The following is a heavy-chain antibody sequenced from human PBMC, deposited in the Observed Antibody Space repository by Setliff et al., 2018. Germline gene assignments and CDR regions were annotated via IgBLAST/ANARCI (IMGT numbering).Heavy chain of an antibody. Sequence: SETLSLTCTVSDDSISSRHYYWRWIRQPAGKGLEWLGQIYTSWSTNYNPSLKGRATLSIDASKKQFSLKLTSVTAADTAVYYCARMSGFLYMDVWGKGTTVTVSS. D-gene: IGHD3-3*01. CDR2: IYTSWST. CDR3: ARMSGFLYMDV. CDR1: DDSISSRHYY. V-gene: IGHV4-61*09. J-gene: IGHJ6*03.